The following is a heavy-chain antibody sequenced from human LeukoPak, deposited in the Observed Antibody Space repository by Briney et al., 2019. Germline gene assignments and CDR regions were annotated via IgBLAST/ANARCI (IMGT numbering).Heavy chain of an antibody. D-gene: IGHD3-9*01. J-gene: IGHJ3*02. CDR3: ARAGYYDILTGYYGSDAFDI. V-gene: IGHV4-4*02. CDR2: IYHSGST. CDR1: GGSISSSNW. Sequence: SETLSLTCAVSGGSISSSNWWSWVRQPPGKGLEWIGEIYHSGSTNYNPSLKSRVTISVDKSKNQLSLKLSSVTAADTAVYYCARAGYYDILTGYYGSDAFDIWGQGTMVTVSS.